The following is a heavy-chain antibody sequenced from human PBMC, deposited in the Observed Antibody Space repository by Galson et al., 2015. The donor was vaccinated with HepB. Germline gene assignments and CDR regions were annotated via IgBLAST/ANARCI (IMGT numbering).Heavy chain of an antibody. J-gene: IGHJ6*02. D-gene: IGHD5-24*01. Sequence: SLRLSCAASGFTFDDYTMHWVRQAPGKGLEWVSLISWDGGSTYYADSVKGRFTISRDNSKNSLYLQMNSLRTEDTALYYCAKDIWSGRWLQPVVGYYGMDVWGQGTTVTVSS. CDR2: ISWDGGST. V-gene: IGHV3-43*01. CDR1: GFTFDDYT. CDR3: AKDIWSGRWLQPVVGYYGMDV.